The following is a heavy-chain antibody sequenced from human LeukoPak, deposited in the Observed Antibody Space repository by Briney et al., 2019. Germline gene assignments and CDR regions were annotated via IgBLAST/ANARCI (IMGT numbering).Heavy chain of an antibody. CDR1: GFTFSSYA. CDR3: ARDPGDYGDYYYYGMDV. D-gene: IGHD4-17*01. Sequence: GGSLRLSCSASGFTFSSYAMHWVRQAPGKGLEYVSAISSNGGSTYYADSVKGRFTISRDNSKNTLYLQMNSLRAEDTAVYYCARDPGDYGDYYYYGMDVWGQGTTVTVSS. CDR2: ISSNGGST. V-gene: IGHV3-64*04. J-gene: IGHJ6*02.